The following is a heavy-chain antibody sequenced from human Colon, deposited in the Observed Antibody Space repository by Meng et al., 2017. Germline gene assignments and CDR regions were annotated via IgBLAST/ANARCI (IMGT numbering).Heavy chain of an antibody. CDR2: TYYRSKWYN. CDR1: GDSVSSHSAS. D-gene: IGHD6-19*01. Sequence: QVHLQQQGPGRVKPSHTLSLPCAISGDSVSSHSASWNWLRQSPSRGLEWLGRTYYRSKWYNGYAVSVKSRITINPDTSKNQFSLQLNSVTPEDTAMYNCARSGSSGWIDYWGQGTLVTVSS. J-gene: IGHJ4*02. V-gene: IGHV6-1*01. CDR3: ARSGSSGWIDY.